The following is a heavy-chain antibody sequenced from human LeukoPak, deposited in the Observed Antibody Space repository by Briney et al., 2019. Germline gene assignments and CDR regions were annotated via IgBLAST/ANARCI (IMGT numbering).Heavy chain of an antibody. D-gene: IGHD5-12*01. CDR2: IYTSGST. CDR1: GGSISSYY. Sequence: SETLSLTCTVSGGSISSYYCNWIRQPAGKGVEWIGRIYTSGSTNYNPSLKSRVTISVDTSKNQFSLKLSSLTAADTAVYYCTIEIPYSGYPYWGQGTLVTVSS. J-gene: IGHJ4*02. V-gene: IGHV4-4*07. CDR3: TIEIPYSGYPY.